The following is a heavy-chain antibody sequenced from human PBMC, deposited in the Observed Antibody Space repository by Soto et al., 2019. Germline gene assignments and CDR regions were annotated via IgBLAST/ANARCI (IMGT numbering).Heavy chain of an antibody. V-gene: IGHV4-30-2*01. D-gene: IGHD5-18*01. CDR3: ARERGGYGLFDP. CDR1: GGSISNAAYS. J-gene: IGHJ5*02. Sequence: SETLSLTCTVSGGSISNAAYSWSWIRQPPGKGLEWIGYIYPSGMPFYNPSLRSRVTISIDRSNDQFSLNLKSVTAADTAVYYCARERGGYGLFDPWGQGTLVTVSS. CDR2: IYPSGMP.